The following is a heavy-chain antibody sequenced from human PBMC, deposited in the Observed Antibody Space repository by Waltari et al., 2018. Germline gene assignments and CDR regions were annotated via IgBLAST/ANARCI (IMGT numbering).Heavy chain of an antibody. CDR1: GGPFSRYT. V-gene: IGHV1-69*02. J-gene: IGHJ4*02. CDR3: ARGVRWPDY. Sequence: QVQLVQSGAAVKKPGSSVKVSCKASGGPFSRYTISWVRQAPGQGLEWMGRSIPILGIANYAQKFQGRVTITADKSTSTAYMELSSLRSEDTAVYYCARGVRWPDYWGQGTLVTVSS. CDR2: SIPILGIA. D-gene: IGHD2-15*01.